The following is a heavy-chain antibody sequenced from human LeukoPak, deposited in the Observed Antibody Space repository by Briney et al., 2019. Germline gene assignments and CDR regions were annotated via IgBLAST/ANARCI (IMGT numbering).Heavy chain of an antibody. CDR3: ARATMGNYYYYYYMDV. CDR2: IYTSGST. CDR1: GGSISSGSYY. V-gene: IGHV4-61*02. D-gene: IGHD3-10*01. J-gene: IGHJ6*03. Sequence: PSETLSLTCTASGGSISSGSYYWSWIRQPAGKGLEWIGRIYTSGSTNYNPSLKSRVTISVDTSKNQFSLKLSPVTAADTAVYYCARATMGNYYYYYYMDVWGKGTTVTVSS.